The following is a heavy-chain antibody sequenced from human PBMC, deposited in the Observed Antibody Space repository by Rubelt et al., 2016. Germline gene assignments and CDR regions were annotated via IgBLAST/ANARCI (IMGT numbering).Heavy chain of an antibody. CDR1: GGSISSSNW. CDR2: IYHSGST. J-gene: IGHJ6*02. V-gene: IGHV4-4*02. D-gene: IGHD2-2*01. Sequence: GGSISSSNWWSWVRQPPGKGLEWIGEIYHSGSTNYNPSLKSRVTISVDTSKNQFSLKLSSVTAADTAVYYRAQLPAATKYYYYYGMDVWGQGTTVTVSS. CDR3: AQLPAATKYYYYYGMDV.